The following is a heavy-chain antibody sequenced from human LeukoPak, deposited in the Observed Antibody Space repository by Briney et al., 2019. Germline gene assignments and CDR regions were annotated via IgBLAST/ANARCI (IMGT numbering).Heavy chain of an antibody. D-gene: IGHD6-13*01. CDR3: ARSIAAAGIRWFDP. V-gene: IGHV4-31*03. CDR2: IYYSGST. CDR1: GGSISSGGYY. J-gene: IGHJ5*02. Sequence: SETLSLTCTVSGGSISSGGYYWSWIRQHPGKGLEWIGYIYYSGSTYYNPSLKSRVTISVDTSKNQFSLKLSSVTAAGTAVYYCARSIAAAGIRWFDPWGQGTLVTVSS.